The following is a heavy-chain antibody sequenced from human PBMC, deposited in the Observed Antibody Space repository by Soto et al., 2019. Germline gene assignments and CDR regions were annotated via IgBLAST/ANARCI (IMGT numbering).Heavy chain of an antibody. CDR2: ISSSGTII. Sequence: EVQLVESGGGLVQPGGSLRLSCTASGFTFSSYEMNWVRQAPGKGLEWVSYISSSGTIIYYADSVKGRFTISRDNAKNSLYLQMNSLRAEDTAVYYCARGVLYYYDSSGYHHWFDPWGQGTLVTVSS. J-gene: IGHJ5*02. V-gene: IGHV3-48*03. D-gene: IGHD3-22*01. CDR3: ARGVLYYYDSSGYHHWFDP. CDR1: GFTFSSYE.